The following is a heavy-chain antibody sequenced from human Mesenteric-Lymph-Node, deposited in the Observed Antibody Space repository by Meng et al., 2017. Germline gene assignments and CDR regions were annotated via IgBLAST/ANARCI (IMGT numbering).Heavy chain of an antibody. CDR2: ISSSGSTI. CDR1: GFTFSDYY. J-gene: IGHJ4*02. Sequence: GESLKISCAASGFTFSDYYMSWIRQAPGKGLEWVSYISSSGSTIYYADSVKGRFTISRDNSKNMLFLHMNSLRAEDTAVYYCVRGSIDWYLDYWGQGTLVTVSS. D-gene: IGHD3-9*01. CDR3: VRGSIDWYLDY. V-gene: IGHV3-11*04.